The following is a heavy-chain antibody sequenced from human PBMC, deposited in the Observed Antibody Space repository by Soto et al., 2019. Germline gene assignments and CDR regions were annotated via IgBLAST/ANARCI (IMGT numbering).Heavy chain of an antibody. J-gene: IGHJ4*02. Sequence: GGSLRLSCAASGFTFSNYEMSWVRQAPGKGLEWVSYISTTSSHIYYADSVKGRFTISRDNAKNSLYLQMNSLRAEDTAVYYCARENYDISGYFLDYWGPGTLVTVSS. D-gene: IGHD3-22*01. V-gene: IGHV3-48*03. CDR1: GFTFSNYE. CDR2: ISTTSSHI. CDR3: ARENYDISGYFLDY.